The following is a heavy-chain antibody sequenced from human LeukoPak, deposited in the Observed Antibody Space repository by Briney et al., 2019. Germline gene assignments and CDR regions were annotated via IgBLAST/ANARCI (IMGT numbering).Heavy chain of an antibody. J-gene: IGHJ4*02. CDR2: IKSKTDGGTT. V-gene: IGHV3-15*01. CDR3: TTLANSEDFDY. CDR1: GFTFSNAW. Sequence: GGSLRLPCAASGFTFSNAWMSWVRQAPGKGLEWVGRIKSKTDGGTTDYAAPVKGRFTISRDDSKNTLYLQMNSLKTEDTAVYYCTTLANSEDFDYWGQGTLVTVSS. D-gene: IGHD4/OR15-4a*01.